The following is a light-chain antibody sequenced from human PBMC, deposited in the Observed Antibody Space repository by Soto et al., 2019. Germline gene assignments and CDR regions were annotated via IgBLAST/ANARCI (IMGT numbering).Light chain of an antibody. V-gene: IGKV3-20*01. CDR1: ETITTSQ. CDR3: QQYACSPRT. CDR2: GAS. J-gene: IGKJ1*01. Sequence: ENVLTQSPGTLSLSPGERATLFCRASETITTSQLAWYQQKPGQAPRVLIFGASNRATGIPDRFSGSGSGTDFTLTSSRLEPEDFAIYYCQQYACSPRTFGQGTTVEVK.